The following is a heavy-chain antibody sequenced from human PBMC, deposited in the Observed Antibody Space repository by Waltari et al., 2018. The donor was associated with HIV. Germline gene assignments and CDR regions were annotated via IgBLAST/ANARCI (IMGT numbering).Heavy chain of an antibody. D-gene: IGHD1-20*01. J-gene: IGHJ4*02. CDR1: GSPFSDYW. V-gene: IGHV3-74*01. Sequence: EVQLVDSGGGLVQPGGSLRLSGAAFGSPFSDYWMHWARQAPGKGLVWVSRISSDGTTTSYADSVKGRFTISRDNAKNTLYLQMNSLRAEDTAVYYCTRDLARYNWNDIPLDYWGQGALVTVSS. CDR2: ISSDGTTT. CDR3: TRDLARYNWNDIPLDY.